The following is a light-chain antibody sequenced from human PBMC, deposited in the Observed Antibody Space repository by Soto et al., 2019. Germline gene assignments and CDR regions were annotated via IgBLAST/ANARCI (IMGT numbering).Light chain of an antibody. J-gene: IGLJ1*01. CDR3: SSYAAINSFV. Sequence: QSVLTQPPSASGSPGQSVTISCTGTSGDIGNNNYVSWYQHFPGKAPKVIIYEVTKRPSGVPDRFSGSKSGNTASLTVSGLQSEDEADYYCSSYAAINSFVFGTGTKLTVL. V-gene: IGLV2-8*01. CDR1: SGDIGNNNY. CDR2: EVT.